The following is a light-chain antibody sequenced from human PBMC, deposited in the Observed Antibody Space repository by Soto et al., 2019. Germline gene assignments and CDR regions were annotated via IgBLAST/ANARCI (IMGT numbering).Light chain of an antibody. J-gene: IGLJ3*02. V-gene: IGLV2-11*01. CDR2: DVS. CDR1: SSDVGGYNY. Sequence: QSALTQPRSVSGSPGQSVTISCTGTSSDVGGYNYVSWYQQHPGKAPKLMIYDVSKRPSGVPDRFSGSKSGNTASLTISGLQAEDEADYSCSSYAGSYTLVFGGGTKVTVL. CDR3: SSYAGSYTLV.